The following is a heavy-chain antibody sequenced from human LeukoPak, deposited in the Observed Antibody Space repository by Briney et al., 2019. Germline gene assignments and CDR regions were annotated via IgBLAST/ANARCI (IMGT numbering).Heavy chain of an antibody. CDR1: GYTFTSYA. CDR3: ARSGITVTTKDNWWFGDWFDP. J-gene: IGHJ5*02. V-gene: IGHV1-3*01. D-gene: IGHD4-17*01. Sequence: ASVKVSCKASGYTFTSYAMHWVRQAPGQRLEWMGWINAGNGNTKYSQKFQGRITITRDTSASTAYMELSSLRSEDTAVYYCARSGITVTTKDNWWFGDWFDPWGQGTLVTVSS. CDR2: INAGNGNT.